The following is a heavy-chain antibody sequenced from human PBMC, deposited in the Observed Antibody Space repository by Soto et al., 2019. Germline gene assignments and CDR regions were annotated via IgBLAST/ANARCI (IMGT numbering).Heavy chain of an antibody. CDR2: MNPNSGNT. Sequence: QVPLVQSGAEVKQPGASAKVSCKASGYTFTSYDITWVRQASGQGLEWMGWMNPNSGNTGYAQKFQGRVTMTRETSTSTAYMELSSLRSEDTAVYYCGRGGPYSFSSSSIDHWGQGTLVTVSS. D-gene: IGHD6-6*01. CDR3: GRGGPYSFSSSSIDH. J-gene: IGHJ4*02. CDR1: GYTFTSYD. V-gene: IGHV1-8*01.